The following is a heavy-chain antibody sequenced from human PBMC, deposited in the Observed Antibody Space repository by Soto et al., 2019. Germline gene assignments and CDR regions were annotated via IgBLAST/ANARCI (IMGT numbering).Heavy chain of an antibody. CDR1: GGSISSYY. CDR2: IYYSGST. Sequence: QVQLQESGPGLVKPSETLSLTCTVSGGSISSYYWSWIRQPPGQGLEWIVYIYYSGSTNYNPSLRSRVTISVETSKHQFSLKLSAVTAADTAVYYCARRYGGNFDFWGQGTLVTVSS. V-gene: IGHV4-59*01. CDR3: ARRYGGNFDF. D-gene: IGHD1-26*01. J-gene: IGHJ4*02.